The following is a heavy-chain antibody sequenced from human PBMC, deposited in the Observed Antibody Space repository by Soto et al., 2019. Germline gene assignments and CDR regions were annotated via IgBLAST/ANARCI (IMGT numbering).Heavy chain of an antibody. Sequence: QVQLVESGGGVVQPGRSLRLSCAASGFTFSSYGMHWVRQAPGKGLEWVAVISYAGNNKYYADSVKGRFTISRDNSKNTLYLQMNSLRAEDTAVYYCAKDRQRELLDWYFDLWGRGTLVTVSS. CDR1: GFTFSSYG. J-gene: IGHJ2*01. CDR2: ISYAGNNK. D-gene: IGHD1-26*01. V-gene: IGHV3-30*18. CDR3: AKDRQRELLDWYFDL.